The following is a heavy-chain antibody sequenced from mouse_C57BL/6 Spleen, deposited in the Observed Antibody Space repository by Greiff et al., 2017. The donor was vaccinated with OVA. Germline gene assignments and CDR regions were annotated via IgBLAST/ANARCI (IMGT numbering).Heavy chain of an antibody. Sequence: QVHVKQPGAELVKPGASVKLSCKASGYTFTSYWMQWVKQRPGQGLEWIGEIDPSDSYTNYNQKFKGKATLTVDTSSSTAYMQLSSLTSEDAAVYYCARRGYYEGFAYWGQGTLVTVSA. CDR1: GYTFTSYW. CDR2: IDPSDSYT. J-gene: IGHJ3*01. V-gene: IGHV1-50*01. D-gene: IGHD1-1*01. CDR3: ARRGYYEGFAY.